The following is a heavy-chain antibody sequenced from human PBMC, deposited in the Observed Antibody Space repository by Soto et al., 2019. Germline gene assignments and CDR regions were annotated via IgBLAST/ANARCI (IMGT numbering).Heavy chain of an antibody. CDR3: ASHYEMWSGYISPVDY. V-gene: IGHV3-11*01. D-gene: IGHD3-3*01. CDR1: GYTFSDYY. J-gene: IGHJ4*02. CDR2: IDTSGTKI. Sequence: QVQLVESGGDLVKPGGSLRLSCAASGYTFSDYYMSWIRQAPGKGLEWISYIDTSGTKIYYADSVKGRFTITRDNAKNSLYLEMNMLRDEDTAVYYCASHYEMWSGYISPVDYWGQGTLVPVAS.